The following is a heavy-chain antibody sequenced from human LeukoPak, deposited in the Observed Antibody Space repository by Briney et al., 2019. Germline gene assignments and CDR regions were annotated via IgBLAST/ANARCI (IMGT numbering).Heavy chain of an antibody. CDR1: GFSFRTDW. J-gene: IGHJ5*02. V-gene: IGHV3-7*01. Sequence: GGSLRLSCAASGFSFRTDWMGWVRQPPGKGLEWVANIKQDGSEKYYVDSVKGRFTISRDNAKNSLFPQMNSLRVEDTAVYYCVRSQYSSSSWGQGTLVTVSS. D-gene: IGHD6-13*01. CDR3: VRSQYSSSS. CDR2: IKQDGSEK.